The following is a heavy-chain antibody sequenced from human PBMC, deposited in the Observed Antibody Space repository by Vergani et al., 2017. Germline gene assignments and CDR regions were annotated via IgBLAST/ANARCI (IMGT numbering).Heavy chain of an antibody. CDR1: GFIFSHFW. V-gene: IGHV3-7*01. J-gene: IGHJ5*02. CDR3: ARINYYGSSGYSLTRWHNWFDP. Sequence: EVQLVESGGGLVQPGGSLRLSCAASGFIFSHFWMSWVRQAPGKGLEWVANINQDGSDKYYVDSVKGRFNISRDNAKNSLYLQMNSLRAEDTALYYCARINYYGSSGYSLTRWHNWFDPWGQGTLITFSS. CDR2: INQDGSDK. D-gene: IGHD3-22*01.